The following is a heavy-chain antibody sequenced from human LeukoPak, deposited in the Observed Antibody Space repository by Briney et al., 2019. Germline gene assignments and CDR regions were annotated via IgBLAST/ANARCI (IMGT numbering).Heavy chain of an antibody. D-gene: IGHD6-25*01. CDR3: AKEIGAAVYFDY. CDR2: ISGSGGST. Sequence: GGSLRLSCAASGFTFSSYAMSWVRQAPGKGLEWVSAISGSGGSTNYADSVKGRFTISRDNSKNTAYLQMNSLRVEDTAVYYCAKEIGAAVYFDYWSQGTQVTVSS. CDR1: GFTFSSYA. V-gene: IGHV3-23*01. J-gene: IGHJ4*02.